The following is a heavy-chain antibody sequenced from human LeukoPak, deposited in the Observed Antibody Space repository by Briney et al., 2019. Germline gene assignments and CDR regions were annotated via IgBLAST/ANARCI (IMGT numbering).Heavy chain of an antibody. Sequence: SETLSLTCAVSGGSISSSNWWSWVHQPPGKGLEWIGEIYHSGSTNYNPSLKSRVTISVDKSKNQFSLKLSSVTAADTAVYYCARDRHYYGSGSRVAFDIWGQGTMVTVSS. V-gene: IGHV4-4*02. J-gene: IGHJ3*02. CDR2: IYHSGST. D-gene: IGHD3-10*01. CDR1: GGSISSSNW. CDR3: ARDRHYYGSGSRVAFDI.